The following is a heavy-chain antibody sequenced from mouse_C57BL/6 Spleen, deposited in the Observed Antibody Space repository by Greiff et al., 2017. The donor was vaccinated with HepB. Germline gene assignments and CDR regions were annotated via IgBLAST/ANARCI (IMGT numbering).Heavy chain of an antibody. D-gene: IGHD2-12*01. V-gene: IGHV5-6*01. CDR3: ARHHDEGYFDV. CDR2: ISSGGSYT. CDR1: GFTFSSYG. Sequence: EVKLVESGGDLVKPGGSLKLSCAASGFTFSSYGMSWVRQTPDKRLEWVATISSGGSYTYYPDSVKGRFTISRDNAKNTLYLQMSSLKSEDTAMYYCARHHDEGYFDVWGTGTTVTVSS. J-gene: IGHJ1*03.